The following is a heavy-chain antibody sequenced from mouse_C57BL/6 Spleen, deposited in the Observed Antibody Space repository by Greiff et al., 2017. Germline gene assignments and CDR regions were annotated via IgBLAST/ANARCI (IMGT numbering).Heavy chain of an antibody. D-gene: IGHD2-3*01. Sequence: VQLQQPGAELVKPGASVKLSCKASGYTFTSYWMHWVKQRPGQGLEWIGMIHPNSGSTNYNEKFKSKATLTVDKSSSTAYMQLSSLTSEDSAVYYCAREWLLIYAMDYWGQGTSVTVSA. V-gene: IGHV1-64*01. CDR2: IHPNSGST. CDR1: GYTFTSYW. J-gene: IGHJ4*01. CDR3: AREWLLIYAMDY.